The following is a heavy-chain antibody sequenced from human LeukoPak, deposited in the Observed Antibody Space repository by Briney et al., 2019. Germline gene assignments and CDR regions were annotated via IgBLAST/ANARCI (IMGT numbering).Heavy chain of an antibody. Sequence: SGTLSLTCAVSGGSISSSNWWSWVRQPPGKGLEWIGEIYHSGSTNYNPSLKSRVTISVDKSKNQFSLKLSSVTAADTAVYYCARATPSPYSSSWYEEPYFDYWGQGTLVTVSS. J-gene: IGHJ4*02. CDR1: GGSISSSNW. D-gene: IGHD6-13*01. V-gene: IGHV4-4*02. CDR3: ARATPSPYSSSWYEEPYFDY. CDR2: IYHSGST.